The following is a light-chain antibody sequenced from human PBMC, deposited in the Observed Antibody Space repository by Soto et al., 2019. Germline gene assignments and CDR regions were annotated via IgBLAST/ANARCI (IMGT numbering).Light chain of an antibody. CDR2: GAS. CDR1: QTVSTN. Sequence: EIVMTQSPATLSVFPGERATLSCRASQTVSTNLAWYQQKPGQAPRLLIFGASARAAGVPARFSGRGSGTEFTLTLSSLQSEDFAVYYCLQYNNWPPYSFGQGTRLEIK. CDR3: LQYNNWPPYS. V-gene: IGKV3-15*01. J-gene: IGKJ2*01.